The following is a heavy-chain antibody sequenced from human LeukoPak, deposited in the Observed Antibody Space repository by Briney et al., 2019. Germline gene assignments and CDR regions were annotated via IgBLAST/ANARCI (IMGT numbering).Heavy chain of an antibody. J-gene: IGHJ4*02. CDR3: AKGGGRFEWAKLGH. CDR2: ISAYNGNT. CDR1: GYTLTELS. Sequence: GASVKVSCKVSGYTLTELSMHWVRQAPGQGLEWMGWISAYNGNTIYAQKFQDRVTMTTDTSTSTAYMELRSLRSDDTAVYYCAKGGGRFEWAKLGHWGQGTLVTVSS. D-gene: IGHD2-15*01. V-gene: IGHV1-18*01.